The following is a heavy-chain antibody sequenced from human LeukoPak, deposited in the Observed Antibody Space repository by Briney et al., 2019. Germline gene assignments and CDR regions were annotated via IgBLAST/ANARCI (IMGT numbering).Heavy chain of an antibody. J-gene: IGHJ4*02. Sequence: SQTLSLTCTVYGGSISSGDYYWTWIRQPPGKGLEWIGYIYYSGSTCYNPSLKSRVTISVDTSKNQFSLKLSSVTAADTAVYCCARASYYYGSGSHDYWGQGTLVTVSS. CDR1: GGSISSGDYY. D-gene: IGHD3-10*01. V-gene: IGHV4-30-4*01. CDR3: ARASYYYGSGSHDY. CDR2: IYYSGST.